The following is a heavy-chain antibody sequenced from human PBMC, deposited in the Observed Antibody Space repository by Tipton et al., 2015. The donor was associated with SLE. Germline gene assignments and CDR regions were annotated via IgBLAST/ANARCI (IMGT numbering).Heavy chain of an antibody. CDR3: ARQKGLEYYDSPYYFDY. J-gene: IGHJ4*02. V-gene: IGHV4-61*08. Sequence: TLSLTCTVSGTSISSGGYYWSWIRQHPGKGLEWIGYVYYSGSTTYNSSLKSRVTISVDMSKNQFSLKLNSVTAADTAVYYCARQKGLEYYDSPYYFDYWGQGTLVTVSS. D-gene: IGHD2/OR15-2a*01. CDR1: GTSISSGGYY. CDR2: VYYSGST.